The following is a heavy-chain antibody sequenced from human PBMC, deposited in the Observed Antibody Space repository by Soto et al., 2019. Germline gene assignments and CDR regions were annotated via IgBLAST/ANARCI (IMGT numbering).Heavy chain of an antibody. CDR3: ARHPYNWNDASYFDY. J-gene: IGHJ4*02. D-gene: IGHD1-20*01. CDR2: IYFSGST. CDR1: GGSINNYY. V-gene: IGHV4-59*08. Sequence: ETLSLTCTVSGGSINNYYWSWIRQPPGKGLEWFGYIYFSGSTNYNPSLKSRVTISVDTSKKHFSLKLSSVTAADTAVYYCARHPYNWNDASYFDYWSQGTLVTVSS.